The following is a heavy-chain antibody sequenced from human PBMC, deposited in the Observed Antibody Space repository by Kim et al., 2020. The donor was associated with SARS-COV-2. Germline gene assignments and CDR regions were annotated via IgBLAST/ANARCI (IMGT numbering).Heavy chain of an antibody. CDR2: ISYDGSNK. Sequence: GGSLRLSCAASGFTFSSYGMHWVRQAPGKGLEWVAVISYDGSNKYYADSVKGRFTISRDNSKNTLYLQMNSLRAEDTAVYYCAKDRPFYGSGFFDYWGQGTLVTVSS. J-gene: IGHJ4*02. D-gene: IGHD3-10*01. CDR3: AKDRPFYGSGFFDY. CDR1: GFTFSSYG. V-gene: IGHV3-30*18.